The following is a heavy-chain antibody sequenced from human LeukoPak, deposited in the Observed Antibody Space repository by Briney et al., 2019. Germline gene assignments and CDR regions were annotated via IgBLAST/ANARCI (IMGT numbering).Heavy chain of an antibody. CDR3: ARVLWFGEFIDY. CDR1: GYTVTSYG. D-gene: IGHD3-10*01. V-gene: IGHV1-18*01. CDR2: ISAYNGNT. J-gene: IGHJ4*02. Sequence: ASVKVSCKPSGYTVTSYGISGVRQAAGQGREGMGWISAYNGNTNYEQKLQDRVTITTDTSTSTAYMELRSLRSDDTAVYYCARVLWFGEFIDYWGQGTLVTVSS.